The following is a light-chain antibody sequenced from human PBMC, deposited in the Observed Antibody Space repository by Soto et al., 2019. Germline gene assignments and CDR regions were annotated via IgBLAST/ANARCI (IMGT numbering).Light chain of an antibody. CDR2: NVN. J-gene: IGLJ1*01. CDR3: SSFTSSTTYV. V-gene: IGLV2-14*01. CDR1: ISDVGNYNY. Sequence: QSALSQSTYISESPGPSITISCTGTISDVGNYNYVSWYQQHPGEVPKLIIFNVNNRPSGVSNRFSGSKSGNTASLTISGLQAEDEADYYCSSFTSSTTYVFGTGTKVTVL.